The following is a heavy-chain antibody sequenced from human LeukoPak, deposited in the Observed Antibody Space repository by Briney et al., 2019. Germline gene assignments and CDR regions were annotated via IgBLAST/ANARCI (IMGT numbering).Heavy chain of an antibody. J-gene: IGHJ4*02. Sequence: GGSLRLSCAASGFTFSNAWMSWVRQAPGKGLEWVGRIKSKTDGGTTDYAAPVKGRFTISRDDSKNTLYLQMNSLKTEDTAVYYCTTEGYYGSGSCSDYWGQGTLVTVSP. D-gene: IGHD3-10*01. V-gene: IGHV3-15*01. CDR3: TTEGYYGSGSCSDY. CDR1: GFTFSNAW. CDR2: IKSKTDGGTT.